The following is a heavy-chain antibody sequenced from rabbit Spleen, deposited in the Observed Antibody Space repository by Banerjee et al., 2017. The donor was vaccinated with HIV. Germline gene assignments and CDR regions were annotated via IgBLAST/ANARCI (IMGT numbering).Heavy chain of an antibody. Sequence: QEQLVESGGGLVQPGGSLKLSCKASGFDLSAYGMSWVRQAPGKGLEWIGCIYVGSIGSTYFASWAKGRFTISKTSATTVTLQMTSLTAADTATYFCARDPGSSYYYAMDLWGQGTLVTVS. D-gene: IGHD8-1*01. CDR1: GFDLSAYG. J-gene: IGHJ6*01. V-gene: IGHV1S45*01. CDR2: IYVGSIGST. CDR3: ARDPGSSYYYAMDL.